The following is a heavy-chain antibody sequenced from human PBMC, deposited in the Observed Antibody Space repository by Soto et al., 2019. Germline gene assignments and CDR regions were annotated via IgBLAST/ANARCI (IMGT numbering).Heavy chain of an antibody. CDR1: GYTFSSYG. CDR2: ISDYNGNT. CDR3: ATEGYYSGSGTYSPPRYYGMDV. J-gene: IGHJ6*02. V-gene: IGHV1-18*01. Sequence: ASVKVSCKASGYTFSSYGLSWVRQAPGQGLEWMGWISDYNGNTHYAQKFQGRVIMTTDTSTRTAYMELRSLRSDGTAVYFCATEGYYSGSGTYSPPRYYGMDVWGQGTTVTVSS. D-gene: IGHD3-10*01.